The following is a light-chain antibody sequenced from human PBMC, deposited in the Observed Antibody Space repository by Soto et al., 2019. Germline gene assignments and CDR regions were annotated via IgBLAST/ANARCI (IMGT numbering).Light chain of an antibody. CDR1: SSDVGGYNY. V-gene: IGLV2-11*01. CDR3: CSYGGSYTVV. J-gene: IGLJ2*01. Sequence: QSALTQPRSVSGSPGQSVTISCTGTSSDVGGYNYVSWYQQHPGKAPKLMIYDVSKRPSGVPDRFAGSKSGNTASLTISGLQDEDEADYYCCSYGGSYTVVFGVGTKLTVL. CDR2: DVS.